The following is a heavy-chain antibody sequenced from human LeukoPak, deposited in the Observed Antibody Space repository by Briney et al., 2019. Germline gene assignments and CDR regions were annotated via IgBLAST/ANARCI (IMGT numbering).Heavy chain of an antibody. CDR2: IPPNGGDK. CDR1: VFSFSTYW. J-gene: IGHJ3*02. V-gene: IGHV3-7*01. Sequence: GGSLRLSCAVSVFSFSTYWMTWVRQAPGKGLEWVAHIPPNGGDKSYVDSVRDRFTISRDNAQKSLYLQINSLRADDTAVYYCVRDVGYFTFDMWGQGTMVTVSS. CDR3: VRDVGYFTFDM. D-gene: IGHD2-2*03.